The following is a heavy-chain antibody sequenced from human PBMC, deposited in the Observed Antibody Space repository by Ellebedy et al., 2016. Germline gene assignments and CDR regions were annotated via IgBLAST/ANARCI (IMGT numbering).Heavy chain of an antibody. J-gene: IGHJ6*03. CDR1: GGSIYSYY. CDR3: ARVVAARRPVPLYYSYYMDV. CDR2: IDYSGST. V-gene: IGHV4-59*01. D-gene: IGHD6-6*01. Sequence: SETLSLTXTVSGGSIYSYYWSWIRQPPGKGLEWIGYIDYSGSTNYSPSLKSRVTMSVDTSKKVFSLKLTSLTAADTAVYYCARVVAARRPVPLYYSYYMDVWGKGTTVTVSS.